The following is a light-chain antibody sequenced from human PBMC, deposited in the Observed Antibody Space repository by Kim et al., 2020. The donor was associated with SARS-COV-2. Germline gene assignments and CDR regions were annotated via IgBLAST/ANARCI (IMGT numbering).Light chain of an antibody. CDR1: QSVSRSY. Sequence: PGERATLSCRASQSVSRSYLAWYQQKPGQAPRLLIYGASSRATGIPDRFSGSGSGTDFTLTISRLEPEDFAVYYCQQYGSSLTWTFGQGTKVDIK. CDR2: GAS. J-gene: IGKJ1*01. CDR3: QQYGSSLTWT. V-gene: IGKV3-20*01.